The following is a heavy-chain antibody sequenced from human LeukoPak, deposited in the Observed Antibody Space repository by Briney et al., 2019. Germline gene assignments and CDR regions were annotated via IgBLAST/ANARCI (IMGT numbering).Heavy chain of an antibody. Sequence: ASVKVSCKASGYTFTSYGISWVRQAPGQGLEWMGWIGAYNGNTNYAQKLQGRVTMTRDTSTSTVYMELSSLRSEDTAVYYCARPTQGQPMAPFDYWGQGTLVTVSS. V-gene: IGHV1-18*01. J-gene: IGHJ4*02. D-gene: IGHD3-10*01. CDR3: ARPTQGQPMAPFDY. CDR1: GYTFTSYG. CDR2: IGAYNGNT.